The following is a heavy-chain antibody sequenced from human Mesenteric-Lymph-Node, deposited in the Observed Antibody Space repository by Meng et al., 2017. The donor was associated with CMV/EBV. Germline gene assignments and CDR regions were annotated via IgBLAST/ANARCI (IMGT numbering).Heavy chain of an antibody. J-gene: IGHJ6*02. Sequence: GESLKISCAASGFTFDDYTMHWVRQAPGKGLEWGSLISWDGGSTYYADSVKGRFTISRDNSKNSLYLQMNSLRTEDTALYYCAKDEHYYYGMDVWGQGTTVTVSS. V-gene: IGHV3-43*01. CDR1: GFTFDDYT. CDR2: ISWDGGST. CDR3: AKDEHYYYGMDV.